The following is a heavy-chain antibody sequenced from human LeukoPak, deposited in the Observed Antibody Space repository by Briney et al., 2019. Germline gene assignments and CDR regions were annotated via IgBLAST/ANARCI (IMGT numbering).Heavy chain of an antibody. V-gene: IGHV1-2*02. D-gene: IGHD3-10*01. CDR2: INPNSGGT. Sequence: GASVKVSCKASGYTFTGYYMHWVRQAPGQGLEWMGWINPNSGGTNYAQKFQGRVTMTRDTSISTAYMELSRLRSDDTAVNYCARGARGSGSYPPAVYYFDYWGQGTLVTVSS. CDR1: GYTFTGYY. J-gene: IGHJ4*02. CDR3: ARGARGSGSYPPAVYYFDY.